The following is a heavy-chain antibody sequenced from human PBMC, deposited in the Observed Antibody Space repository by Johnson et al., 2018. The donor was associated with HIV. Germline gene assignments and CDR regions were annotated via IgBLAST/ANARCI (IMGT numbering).Heavy chain of an antibody. D-gene: IGHD3-22*01. J-gene: IGHJ3*02. CDR1: GFTFSRYA. CDR3: AKDLSDSSGYHDAFDI. V-gene: IGHV3-30-3*01. CDR2: ISYAGSNK. Sequence: QVQLVESGGGVVQPGRSLRLSCAASGFTFSRYAMHWVRQVPGKGLEWVAVISYAGSNKDYADSVKGRFTISRDNSKNTLYLQMNSLRAEDTAVYYCAKDLSDSSGYHDAFDIWGQGTMVTVSS.